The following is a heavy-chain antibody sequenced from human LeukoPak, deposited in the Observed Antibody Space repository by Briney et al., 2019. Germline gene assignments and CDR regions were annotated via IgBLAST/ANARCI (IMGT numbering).Heavy chain of an antibody. CDR2: IYHSGST. CDR3: ARLGNQTYYDFWSGYYTVYYYMDV. CDR1: GYSLSSGYY. D-gene: IGHD3-3*01. V-gene: IGHV4-38-2*02. J-gene: IGHJ6*03. Sequence: SETLSLTCTVSGYSLSSGYYWGWIRQPPGKGLEWIGSIYHSGSTYYNPSLKSRVTISVDTSKNQFSLKLSSVTAADTAVYYCARLGNQTYYDFWSGYYTVYYYMDVWGKGTTVTVSS.